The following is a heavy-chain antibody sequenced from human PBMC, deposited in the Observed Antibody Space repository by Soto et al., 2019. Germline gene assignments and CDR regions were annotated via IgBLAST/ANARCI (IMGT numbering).Heavy chain of an antibody. Sequence: EVQVVESGGGLVKPGGSLRLSCAASGFTFSSYSMNWVRQAPGKGLEWVSSISSSSNYIYYADSVKGRFTISRDNAKNSLYLQMNGLRVEDTAVYYCARDRTGGSYYDSSGYYDSWGQGTLVTVSS. D-gene: IGHD3-22*01. V-gene: IGHV3-21*01. J-gene: IGHJ4*02. CDR1: GFTFSSYS. CDR3: ARDRTGGSYYDSSGYYDS. CDR2: ISSSSNYI.